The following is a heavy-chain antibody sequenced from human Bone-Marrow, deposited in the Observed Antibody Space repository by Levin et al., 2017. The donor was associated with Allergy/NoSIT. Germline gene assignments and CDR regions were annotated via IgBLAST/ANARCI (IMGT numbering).Heavy chain of an antibody. Sequence: GESLKISCVASGFTFSTYGMSWVRQAPGKGLEWVSSITNGGDETYYADSVKGRFPISRDNSKNTLYLQMNIVRGEDTAVYYCAKLWGRGSGWADHWGQGTLVTVSS. D-gene: IGHD6-19*01. V-gene: IGHV3-23*01. J-gene: IGHJ5*02. CDR1: GFTFSTYG. CDR3: AKLWGRGSGWADH. CDR2: ITNGGDET.